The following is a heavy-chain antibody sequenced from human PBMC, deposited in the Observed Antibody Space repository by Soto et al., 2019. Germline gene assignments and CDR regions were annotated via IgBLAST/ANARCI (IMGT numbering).Heavy chain of an antibody. V-gene: IGHV4-59*01. Sequence: SETLSLTCTVSGGSISSYYWSWIRQPPGKGLEWIGYIYYSGSTNYNPSLKSRVTISVDTSKNQFSLKLSSVTAADTAVYYCARVHRFLEWLLYDYWGQGTLVTVSS. D-gene: IGHD3-3*01. CDR3: ARVHRFLEWLLYDY. CDR1: GGSISSYY. J-gene: IGHJ4*02. CDR2: IYYSGST.